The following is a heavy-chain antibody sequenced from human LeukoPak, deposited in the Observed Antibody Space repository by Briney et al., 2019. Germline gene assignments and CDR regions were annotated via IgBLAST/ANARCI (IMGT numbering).Heavy chain of an antibody. J-gene: IGHJ3*02. Sequence: GGSLRLSCAASGFTFSSYSMNWVRQAPGKGLEWVSYISSSSSTIYYADSVKGRFTISRDNAKNTLYLQMNSLRAEDTAVYYCAKDTAMVLDAFDIWGQGTMVTVSS. D-gene: IGHD5-18*01. CDR3: AKDTAMVLDAFDI. CDR2: ISSSSSTI. CDR1: GFTFSSYS. V-gene: IGHV3-48*01.